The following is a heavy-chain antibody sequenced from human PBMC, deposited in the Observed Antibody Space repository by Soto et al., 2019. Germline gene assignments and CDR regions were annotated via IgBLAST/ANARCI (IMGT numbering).Heavy chain of an antibody. CDR2: ISYDGSNQ. CDR3: AKVGVSAVGTYLDY. V-gene: IGHV3-30*18. J-gene: IGHJ4*02. CDR1: GFIFSSYG. D-gene: IGHD6-13*01. Sequence: PGGSLRLSCAASGFIFSSYGMHWVRQAPGKGLEWVAVISYDGSNQYYADSVKGRFTISRENSENTLYLQMNSLRAEDTAVYYCAKVGVSAVGTYLDYWGQGILVTVS.